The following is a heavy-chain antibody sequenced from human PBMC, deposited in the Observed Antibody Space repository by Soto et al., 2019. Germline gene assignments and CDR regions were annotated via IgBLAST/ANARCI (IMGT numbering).Heavy chain of an antibody. J-gene: IGHJ3*02. CDR2: IYYTGNT. CDR3: ARDTYGGGI. D-gene: IGHD3-16*01. V-gene: IGHV4-59*01. CDR1: GGSINNYY. Sequence: QVHLQESGPGLVEPSETLSLTCTVSGGSINNYYCCWIRQSPGKGLEWIGYIYYTGNTNYNPSLQSRVTISVDTSQNQVSLRLSSVTAADTAVYYCARDTYGGGIWGQGTMVTVSS.